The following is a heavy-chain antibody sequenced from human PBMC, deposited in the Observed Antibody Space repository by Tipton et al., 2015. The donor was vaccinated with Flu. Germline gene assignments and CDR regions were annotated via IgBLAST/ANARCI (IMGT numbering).Heavy chain of an antibody. J-gene: IGHJ4*02. D-gene: IGHD3-10*01. CDR2: IYTTGST. Sequence: TLSLTCTVSGGFITSGSYYWSWIRQSAGKGLEWIGRIYTTGSTNYNPSLRSRVTISGDTSKNQFSLQLNSVTAEDTAVYYCARSPSYSGSGIYPYYFDDWGQGTLDTVSS. V-gene: IGHV4-61*02. CDR3: ARSPSYSGSGIYPYYFDD. CDR1: GGFITSGSYY.